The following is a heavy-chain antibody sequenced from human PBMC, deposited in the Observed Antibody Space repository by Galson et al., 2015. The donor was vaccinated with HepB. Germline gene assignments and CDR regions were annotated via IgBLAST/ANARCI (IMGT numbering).Heavy chain of an antibody. V-gene: IGHV4-31*03. CDR3: ARALLWFGESPNNWFDP. Sequence: TLSLTCTVSGGSISSGGYYWSWIRQHPGKGLEWIGYIFYSGNTNSNPSLKSRVSASVDTSRNQFSLKLSSVTAADTAVYYCARALLWFGESPNNWFDPWGQGTLVTVSS. CDR2: IFYSGNT. D-gene: IGHD3-10*01. CDR1: GGSISSGGYY. J-gene: IGHJ5*02.